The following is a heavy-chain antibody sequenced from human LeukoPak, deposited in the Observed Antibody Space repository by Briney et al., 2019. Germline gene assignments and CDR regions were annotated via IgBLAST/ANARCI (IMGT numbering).Heavy chain of an antibody. CDR1: GFTFSSYS. D-gene: IGHD3-10*01. CDR3: ARWFGVLRLTYYYYGMDV. CDR2: ISSSSSYI. V-gene: IGHV3-21*01. J-gene: IGHJ6*02. Sequence: GGSLRLSCAASGFTFSSYSMNWVRQAPGKGLEWVSSISSSSSYIYYADSVKGRFTISRDNAKNSLYLQMNSLRAEDTAVYYCARWFGVLRLTYYYYGMDVWGQGTTVTVSS.